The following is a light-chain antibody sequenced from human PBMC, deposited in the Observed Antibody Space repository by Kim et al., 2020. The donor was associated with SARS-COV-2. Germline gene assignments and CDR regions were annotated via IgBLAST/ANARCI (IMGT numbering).Light chain of an antibody. Sequence: DIQMTQSPSSLSASVGDRVTITCQASQDISNYLYWYQQKPGKAPKLLIYDASNLETGVPSRFSGSGSGTDFTITISSLQPEDIATYYCQQYDNLPPLTFGGGTKVDIK. CDR3: QQYDNLPPLT. CDR1: QDISNY. V-gene: IGKV1-33*01. CDR2: DAS. J-gene: IGKJ4*01.